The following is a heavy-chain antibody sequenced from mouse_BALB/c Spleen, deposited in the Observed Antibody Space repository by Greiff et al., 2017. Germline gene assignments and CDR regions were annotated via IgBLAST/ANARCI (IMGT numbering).Heavy chain of an antibody. Sequence: EVMLVESGGGLVKPGGSLKLSCAASGFTFSSYAMSWVRQTPEKRLEWVASISSGGSTYYPDSVKGRFTISRDNARNILYLQMSSLRSEDTAMYYCARGNYGAMDYWGQGTSVTVSS. CDR2: ISSGGST. V-gene: IGHV5-6-5*01. D-gene: IGHD1-1*01. CDR1: GFTFSSYA. CDR3: ARGNYGAMDY. J-gene: IGHJ4*01.